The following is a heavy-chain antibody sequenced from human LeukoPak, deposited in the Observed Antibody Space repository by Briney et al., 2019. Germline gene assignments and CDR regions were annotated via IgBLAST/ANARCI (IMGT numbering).Heavy chain of an antibody. J-gene: IGHJ6*02. CDR1: GYTFTSYY. D-gene: IGHD6-6*01. Sequence: GASVKVSCKASGYTFTSYYMHWVRQAPGQGLEWMGIINPSGGSTSYAQKFQGRVTMTGDTSTSTVYMELSSLRSEDTAVYYCARDRVSKNYYYYGMDVWGQGTTVTVSS. V-gene: IGHV1-46*01. CDR3: ARDRVSKNYYYYGMDV. CDR2: INPSGGST.